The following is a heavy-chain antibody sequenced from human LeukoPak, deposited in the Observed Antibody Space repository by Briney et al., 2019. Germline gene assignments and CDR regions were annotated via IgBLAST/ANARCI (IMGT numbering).Heavy chain of an antibody. CDR3: ARGLGYCSSTSCYFYWFDP. Sequence: PSETLSLTCTVSGGSISSGDYYWSWIRQPPGKGLECIGYIYYSGSTYYNPSLKSRVTISVDTSKNQFSLKLSSVTAADTAVYYCARGLGYCSSTSCYFYWFDPWGQGTLVTVSS. J-gene: IGHJ5*02. D-gene: IGHD2-2*03. CDR1: GGSISSGDYY. V-gene: IGHV4-30-4*08. CDR2: IYYSGST.